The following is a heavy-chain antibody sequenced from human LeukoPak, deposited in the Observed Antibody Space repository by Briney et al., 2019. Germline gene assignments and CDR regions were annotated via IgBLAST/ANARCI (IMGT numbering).Heavy chain of an antibody. V-gene: IGHV1-3*01. CDR3: ARDDYYYGDYAFDY. D-gene: IGHD4-17*01. Sequence: RASVKVSCKASGYTFTSYAMHWVRQAPGQRLEWMGWINAGNGNTKYSQKFQGRVTITRDTSASTAYMELSSLRSEDTAVYYCARDDYYYGDYAFDYWGQGTLVTVSS. J-gene: IGHJ4*02. CDR1: GYTFTSYA. CDR2: INAGNGNT.